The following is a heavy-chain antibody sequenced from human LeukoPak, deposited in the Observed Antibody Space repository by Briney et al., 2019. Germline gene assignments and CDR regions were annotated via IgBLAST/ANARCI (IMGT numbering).Heavy chain of an antibody. Sequence: ASVKVSCKASGYTFTGYYMHWVRQAPGQGLEWMGWINPNSGGTNYAQKFQDRVSMTRDTSISTAYMQLSRLRSDDTAVYYCARSPHILTGENFDFRGQGTL. CDR2: INPNSGGT. J-gene: IGHJ4*02. D-gene: IGHD3-9*01. V-gene: IGHV1-2*02. CDR1: GYTFTGYY. CDR3: ARSPHILTGENFDF.